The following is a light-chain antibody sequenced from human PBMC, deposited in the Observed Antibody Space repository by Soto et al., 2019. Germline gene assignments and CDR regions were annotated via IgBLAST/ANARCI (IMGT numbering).Light chain of an antibody. V-gene: IGKV3-15*01. J-gene: IGKJ1*01. Sequence: EIVMTQSPATLSVSPGERATLSCRASQSVSNNLAWYQKKPGQAPRLLIYGASTRATSSPARFSGSGSGTVFTLTISSLQYEDFAFYYCQQYNNWWTFGQGTRVDIK. CDR1: QSVSNN. CDR3: QQYNNWWT. CDR2: GAS.